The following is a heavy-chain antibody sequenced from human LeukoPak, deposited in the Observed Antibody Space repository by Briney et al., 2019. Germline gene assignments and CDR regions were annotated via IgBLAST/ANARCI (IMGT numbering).Heavy chain of an antibody. CDR1: GYTFTAYY. D-gene: IGHD1-1*01. V-gene: IGHV1-46*01. J-gene: IGHJ4*02. Sequence: ASVKVSCKASGYTFTAYYIHWVRQAPGQGLEWMGIINPSGGSTTYAQNFQGRVTMTRDTSTSAVYMELSSLRSDDTAVYYCASWDWNPNYYFDYWGQGTLVTVSS. CDR3: ASWDWNPNYYFDY. CDR2: INPSGGST.